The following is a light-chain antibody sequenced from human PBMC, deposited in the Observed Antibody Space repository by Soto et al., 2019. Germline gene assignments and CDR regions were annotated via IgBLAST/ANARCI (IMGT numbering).Light chain of an antibody. CDR1: TGAVTSDYY. V-gene: IGLV7-43*01. CDR2: STT. Sequence: QAVVTQEPSLTVSPGGTVTLTCASSTGAVTSDYYSNWFQHKPGQAPRALVYSTTNKLSWTPARFSGSLLGGKAVLTLSGVQPEDEADYYCLLYDDDVWVFGGGTKVTVL. CDR3: LLYDDDVWV. J-gene: IGLJ3*02.